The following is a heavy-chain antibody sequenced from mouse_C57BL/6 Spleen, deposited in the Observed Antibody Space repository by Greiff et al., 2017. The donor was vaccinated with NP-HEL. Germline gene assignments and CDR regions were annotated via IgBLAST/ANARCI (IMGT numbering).Heavy chain of an antibody. CDR1: GYTFTSYW. CDR2: INPSSGYT. D-gene: IGHD2-5*01. J-gene: IGHJ2*01. Sequence: QVQLKESGAELAKPGASVKLSCKASGYTFTSYWMHWVKQRPGQGLEWIGYINPSSGYTKYNQKFKDKATLTADKSSSTAYMQLSSLTYEDSAVYYCARYYSNSYFDDWGQGTTLTVSS. V-gene: IGHV1-7*01. CDR3: ARYYSNSYFDD.